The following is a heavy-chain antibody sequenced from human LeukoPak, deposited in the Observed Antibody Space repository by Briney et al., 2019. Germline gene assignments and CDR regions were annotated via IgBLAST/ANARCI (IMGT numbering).Heavy chain of an antibody. Sequence: PGGSLRLSCAVSGFTFSNYDMHWDRQATGKGLEWVSGIDTAGDTYYPGSVKGRFTISRENAKNSLYLQMNSLRAGDTAVYYCARVYCSGGICHFDYWGQGTLVTVSS. CDR1: GFTFSNYD. CDR3: ARVYCSGGICHFDY. D-gene: IGHD2-15*01. V-gene: IGHV3-13*01. J-gene: IGHJ4*02. CDR2: IDTAGDT.